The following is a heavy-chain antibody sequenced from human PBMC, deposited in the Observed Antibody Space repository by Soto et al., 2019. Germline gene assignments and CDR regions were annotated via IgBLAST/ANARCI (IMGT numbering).Heavy chain of an antibody. D-gene: IGHD2-2*01. V-gene: IGHV4-59*08. CDR3: ARLECSSTSCYLNWFDP. CDR1: GGSISSYY. CDR2: IYYSGST. Sequence: QVQLQESGPGLVKPSETLSLTCTVSGGSISSYYWSWIRQPPGKGLEWIGYIYYSGSTNYNPSLKSRVTISVDTSKNQFSLKLSSVTAADTAVYYCARLECSSTSCYLNWFDPWGQGTLVTVSS. J-gene: IGHJ5*02.